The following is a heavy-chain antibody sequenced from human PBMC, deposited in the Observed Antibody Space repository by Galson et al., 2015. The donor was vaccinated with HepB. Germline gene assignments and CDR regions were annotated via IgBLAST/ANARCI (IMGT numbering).Heavy chain of an antibody. J-gene: IGHJ3*02. CDR1: GGTFSSYA. D-gene: IGHD1-14*01. Sequence: SVKVSCKASGGTFSSYAISWVRQAPGQGLEWMGGIIPIFGTANYAQKFQGRVTITADKSTSTAYMELSSLRSEDTAVYYCARQPADGGAFDIWGQGTMVTVSS. V-gene: IGHV1-69*06. CDR3: ARQPADGGAFDI. CDR2: IIPIFGTA.